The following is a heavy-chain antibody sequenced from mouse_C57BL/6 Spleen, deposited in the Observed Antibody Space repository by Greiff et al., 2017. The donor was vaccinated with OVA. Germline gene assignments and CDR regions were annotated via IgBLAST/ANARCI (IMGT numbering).Heavy chain of an antibody. CDR1: GYTFTEYT. CDR2: FYPGSGSI. J-gene: IGHJ1*03. V-gene: IGHV1-62-2*01. D-gene: IGHD1-1*01. Sequence: QVQLQQSGAELVKPGASVKLSCKASGYTFTEYTIHWVKQRSGQGLEWIGWFYPGSGSIKYNEKFKDKATLTADKSSSTVYMELSRLTSEDSAVYFCARHEDDYHGSSDWYFDVWGTGTTVTVSS. CDR3: ARHEDDYHGSSDWYFDV.